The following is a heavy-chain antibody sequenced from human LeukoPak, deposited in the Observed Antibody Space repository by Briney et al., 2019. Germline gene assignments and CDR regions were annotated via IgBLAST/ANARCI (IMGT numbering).Heavy chain of an antibody. CDR2: ISGSGGST. CDR1: GFTFSSYA. J-gene: IGHJ5*02. CDR3: AKEEYSSSFSSWFDP. Sequence: PGGSLRLSCAASGFTFSSYAMSWVRQAPGKGLEWVSAISGSGGSTYYADSVKGRFTISRDNSKHTLYLQMNSLRAEDTAVYYCAKEEYSSSFSSWFDPWGQGTLVTVSS. D-gene: IGHD6-6*01. V-gene: IGHV3-23*01.